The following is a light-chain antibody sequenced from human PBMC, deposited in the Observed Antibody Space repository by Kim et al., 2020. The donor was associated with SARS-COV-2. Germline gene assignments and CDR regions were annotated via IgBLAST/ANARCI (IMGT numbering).Light chain of an antibody. V-gene: IGLV3-1*01. CDR3: QAWDSRTGV. CDR2: QDN. Sequence: SYELTQPPSVSVSPGQTASITCSGDKLGDKFACWYQQKPGQSPVLVIYQDNKRPSGIPERFSGSNSGNTATVTISGTQAMDEADYYCQAWDSRTGVFGGG. CDR1: KLGDKF. J-gene: IGLJ2*01.